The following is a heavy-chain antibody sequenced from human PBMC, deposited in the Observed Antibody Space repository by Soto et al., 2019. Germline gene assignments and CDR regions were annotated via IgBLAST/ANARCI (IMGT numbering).Heavy chain of an antibody. D-gene: IGHD3-22*01. Sequence: GGSLRLSCAASGFTFSSYAMSWVRQAPGKGLEWVSAISGSGGSTYYADSVKGRFTISRDNSKNTLYLQMNSLRAGDTAVYYCAKVYYYDSSGPVPNDAFDIWGQGTMVTVSS. J-gene: IGHJ3*02. CDR3: AKVYYYDSSGPVPNDAFDI. V-gene: IGHV3-23*01. CDR2: ISGSGGST. CDR1: GFTFSSYA.